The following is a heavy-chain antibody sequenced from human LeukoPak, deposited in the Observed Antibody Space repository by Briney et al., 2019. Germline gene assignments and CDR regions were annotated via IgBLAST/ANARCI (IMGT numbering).Heavy chain of an antibody. CDR2: IRSKAYGGTT. V-gene: IGHV3-49*04. CDR3: ARGSDYDFWSGYSGQYYFDY. CDR1: GFTFGDYA. J-gene: IGHJ4*02. D-gene: IGHD3-3*01. Sequence: PGRSLRLSCTASGFTFGDYAMSWVRQAPGKGLEWVGFIRSKAYGGTTEYAASVKGRFTISRDDSKSIAYLQMNSLKTEDTAVYYCARGSDYDFWSGYSGQYYFDYWGQGTLVTVSS.